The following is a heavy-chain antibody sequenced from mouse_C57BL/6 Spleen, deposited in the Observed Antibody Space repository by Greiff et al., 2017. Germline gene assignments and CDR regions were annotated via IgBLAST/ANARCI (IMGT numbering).Heavy chain of an antibody. J-gene: IGHJ2*01. Sequence: QVQLQQPGAELVKPGASVKMSCKASGYTFTSYWITWVKQRPGQGLEWIGDIYPGSGSTNYNEKFKSKATLTVDTSSSTAYLQLSSLTSEDSAVYYCAKGAQLSLYFDYWGQGTTLTVSS. D-gene: IGHD3-1*01. CDR3: AKGAQLSLYFDY. CDR1: GYTFTSYW. V-gene: IGHV1-55*01. CDR2: IYPGSGST.